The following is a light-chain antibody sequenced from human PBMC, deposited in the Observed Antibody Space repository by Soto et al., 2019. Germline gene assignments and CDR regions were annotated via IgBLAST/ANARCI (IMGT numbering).Light chain of an antibody. CDR3: QSFDSSLSAYV. V-gene: IGLV1-40*01. Sequence: QSVLTQPPPVSGAPGQRVTISCTGNSSNIAAGYDVHWYQQLPGTAPKLLIYANNNRPSGVPDRFSGSKSGTSASLAITGLQAEDEAHYYCQSFDSSLSAYVFGVGTKVTVL. J-gene: IGLJ1*01. CDR1: SSNIAAGYD. CDR2: ANN.